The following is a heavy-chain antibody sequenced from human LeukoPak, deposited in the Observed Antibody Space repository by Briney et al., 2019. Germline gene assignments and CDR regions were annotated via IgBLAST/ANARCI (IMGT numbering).Heavy chain of an antibody. CDR2: IYSSGST. J-gene: IGHJ2*01. V-gene: IGHV4-4*08. CDR3: ARDKGPYWYFDL. CDR1: AGSITSYY. Sequence: PSETLSLTCTVSAGSITSYYWNWIRQPPGKGLEWVGNIYSSGSTDYNPSLKSRVTISVNLSKNQISLKLTSVTAADTAVYYCARDKGPYWYFDLWGRGTLVTVSS.